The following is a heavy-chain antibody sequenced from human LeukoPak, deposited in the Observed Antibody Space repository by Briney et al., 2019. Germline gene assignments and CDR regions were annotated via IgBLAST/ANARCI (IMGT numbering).Heavy chain of an antibody. Sequence: PSETLSLTCTVSGGSISSYYWSWIGQPPGKGLEWIGYIYYSGSTNYNPSLKSRVTISVDTSKNQFSLKLSSVTAADTAVYYCARMKQGLVRGRPKDYFDYWGQGTLVTVSS. D-gene: IGHD6-6*01. V-gene: IGHV4-59*12. J-gene: IGHJ4*02. CDR1: GGSISSYY. CDR3: ARMKQGLVRGRPKDYFDY. CDR2: IYYSGST.